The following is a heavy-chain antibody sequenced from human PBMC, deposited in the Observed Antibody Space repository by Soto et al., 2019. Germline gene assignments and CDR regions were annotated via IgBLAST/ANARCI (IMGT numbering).Heavy chain of an antibody. CDR2: INGDGSRA. V-gene: IGHV3-74*01. CDR3: ATSGVDSRFYFDC. J-gene: IGHJ4*02. CDR1: GFTFTTFSSYW. Sequence: EVQLVQSGGGLVQPGGSLRLSCAASGFTFTTFSSYWMHWVHQTPGQGLVWVSRINGDGSRATYADSVKGRFTISRDNAQNTLYLQMDSLRAEDTAMYYCATSGVDSRFYFDCWGQGTPVTVSS. D-gene: IGHD3-10*01.